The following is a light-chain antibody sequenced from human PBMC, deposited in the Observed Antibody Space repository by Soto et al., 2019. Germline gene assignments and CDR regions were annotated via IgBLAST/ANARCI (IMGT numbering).Light chain of an antibody. Sequence: DIEMIQSPSSLSASLWDRVTITCLASQILNRWLAWYQHKPGKAPKVPIYGASTLQSGVPSRFSGSGSGTVFTLTISSLQREDFATYFCQQSYSSSWTFGPGTKVDI. CDR3: QQSYSSSWT. V-gene: IGKV1-5*01. CDR1: QILNRW. J-gene: IGKJ1*01. CDR2: GAS.